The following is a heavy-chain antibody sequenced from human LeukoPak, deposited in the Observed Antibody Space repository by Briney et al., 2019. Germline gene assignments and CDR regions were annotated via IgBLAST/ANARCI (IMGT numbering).Heavy chain of an antibody. D-gene: IGHD5-24*01. CDR3: ARGSSEEMATIAY. Sequence: ASVKVSCKASGHTFTSYAINWVRQATGQGLEWMGWMNPSNGNTGFAQKFQGRLTMTRDTSISTAYMELSSLGSEDTAVYFCARGSSEEMATIAYWGQGTLVTVSS. V-gene: IGHV1-8*01. CDR2: MNPSNGNT. J-gene: IGHJ4*02. CDR1: GHTFTSYA.